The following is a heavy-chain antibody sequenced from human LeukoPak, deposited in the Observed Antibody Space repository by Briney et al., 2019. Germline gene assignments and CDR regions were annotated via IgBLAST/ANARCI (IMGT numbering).Heavy chain of an antibody. J-gene: IGHJ4*02. CDR1: GGSFSGYY. CDR3: ARNYNYGRYFFDS. CDR2: INRGGST. V-gene: IGHV4-34*01. Sequence: PSETLSLTCAAYGGSFSGYYWSWIRQPPGKGLEWIGEINRGGSTNYNPSLTSRITISVDTSKNQFSLKLTSVTAADTAVYYCARNYNYGRYFFDSWGQGILVTVSS. D-gene: IGHD3-10*01.